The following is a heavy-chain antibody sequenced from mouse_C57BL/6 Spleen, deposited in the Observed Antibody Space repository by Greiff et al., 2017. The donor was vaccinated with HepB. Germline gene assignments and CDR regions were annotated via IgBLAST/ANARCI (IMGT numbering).Heavy chain of an antibody. CDR2: IYPGDGDT. CDR1: GYAFSSSW. J-gene: IGHJ4*01. D-gene: IGHD2-3*01. Sequence: VQLQQSGPELVKPGASVKISCKASGYAFSSSWMNWVKQRPGKGLEWIGRIYPGDGDTNYNGKFKGKATLTVDKSSSTDYMQLSSLTSEDSAVYCIARWLLRYYAMDYWGQGTSVTVSS. V-gene: IGHV1-82*01. CDR3: ARWLLRYYAMDY.